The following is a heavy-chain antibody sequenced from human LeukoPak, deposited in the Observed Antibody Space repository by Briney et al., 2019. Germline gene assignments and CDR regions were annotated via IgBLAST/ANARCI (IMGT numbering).Heavy chain of an antibody. CDR2: IYYSGST. D-gene: IGHD4-17*01. CDR1: GGSISSYY. J-gene: IGHJ3*02. Sequence: SETLSLTCTVSGGSISSYYWSWIRQPPGKGLEWIGYIYYSGSTNYNPSLKSRVTISVDTSKNQFSLKPSSVTAADTAVYYCAREGARATVFAFDIWGQGTMVTVSS. V-gene: IGHV4-59*01. CDR3: AREGARATVFAFDI.